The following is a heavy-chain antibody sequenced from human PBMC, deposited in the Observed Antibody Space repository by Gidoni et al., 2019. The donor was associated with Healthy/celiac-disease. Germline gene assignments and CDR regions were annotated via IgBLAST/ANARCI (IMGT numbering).Heavy chain of an antibody. CDR3: AKDQLYDSSGYEGGNWFDP. CDR2: IRGSGGRT. V-gene: IGHV3-23*01. Sequence: EVQLLESGGGLVQPGGSLRLSCAASGFTFRRYAMSWVRQAPGKGLEWVSAIRGSGGRTYYADSVKGRFTISRDKSKNTLYLQMNSLRAEDTAVYYCAKDQLYDSSGYEGGNWFDPWGQGTSWSPSPQ. CDR1: GFTFRRYA. D-gene: IGHD3-22*01. J-gene: IGHJ5*02.